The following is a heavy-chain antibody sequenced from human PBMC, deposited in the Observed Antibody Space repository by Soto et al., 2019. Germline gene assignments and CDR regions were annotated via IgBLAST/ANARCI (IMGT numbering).Heavy chain of an antibody. D-gene: IGHD4-17*01. CDR2: INPNSGAT. Sequence: ASVKVSCRASGYTFTGYYMHCVRQAPGQGLEWMGWINPNSGATNYEQKLQGWVTMTRHTSISTEYVHLRTLKSDDTEVYYCARAGNDFGDYSRQIDYWGQGTLVTVSS. J-gene: IGHJ4*02. V-gene: IGHV1-2*04. CDR1: GYTFTGYY. CDR3: ARAGNDFGDYSRQIDY.